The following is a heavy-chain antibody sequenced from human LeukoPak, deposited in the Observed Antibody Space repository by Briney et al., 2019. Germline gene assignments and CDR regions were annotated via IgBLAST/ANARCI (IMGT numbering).Heavy chain of an antibody. D-gene: IGHD2-2*01. J-gene: IGHJ6*02. CDR1: GFTFDDYA. Sequence: PGRSLRLSCAASGFTFDDYAMPWVRQAPGKGLEWVSGISWNSGSIGYADSVKGRFTISRDNAKNSLYLQMNSLRAEDTALYYCAKDRGRVPAARDNYYYGMDVWGQGTTVTVSS. CDR2: ISWNSGSI. CDR3: AKDRGRVPAARDNYYYGMDV. V-gene: IGHV3-9*01.